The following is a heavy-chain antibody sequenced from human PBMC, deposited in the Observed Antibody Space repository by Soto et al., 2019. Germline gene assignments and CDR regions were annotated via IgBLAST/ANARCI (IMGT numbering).Heavy chain of an antibody. CDR3: AKDLIKSGVFVFDY. D-gene: IGHD6-13*01. J-gene: IGHJ4*02. CDR1: EFTFSNYA. V-gene: IGHV3-23*01. Sequence: QPGGSLRLSCVASEFTFSNYAMSWVRQAPGKGLEWVSAISGNDDSTYYADSVKGRCIISRGNSKNTLDLQMNSLRAQDTAVYYCAKDLIKSGVFVFDYWGQGIRVTVSS. CDR2: ISGNDDST.